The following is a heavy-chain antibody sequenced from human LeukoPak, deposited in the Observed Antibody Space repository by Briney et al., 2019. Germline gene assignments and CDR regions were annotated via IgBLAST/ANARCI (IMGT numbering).Heavy chain of an antibody. D-gene: IGHD2-15*01. Sequence: GGSLRLSCAASGFTFSSYWMSWVRQAPGKGLEWVANIKQDGSEKYYVDSVKGRFTISRDNAKNSLYLQMNSLRAEDTAVYYCARDHYHIVVVVAATHSGGLDYWGQGTLVTVSS. V-gene: IGHV3-7*01. CDR2: IKQDGSEK. J-gene: IGHJ4*02. CDR3: ARDHYHIVVVVAATHSGGLDY. CDR1: GFTFSSYW.